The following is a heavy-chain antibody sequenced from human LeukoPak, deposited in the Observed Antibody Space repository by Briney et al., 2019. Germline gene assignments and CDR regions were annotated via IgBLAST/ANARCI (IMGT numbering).Heavy chain of an antibody. V-gene: IGHV1-2*02. CDR1: GYTFTGYY. CDR2: INPNSGGT. Sequence: ASVKVSCKASGYTFTGYYMHWVRQAPGQGLEWMGWINPNSGGTNYAQKLQGRVTMTRDTSISTAYMELSRLRSDDTAVYYCARTLDSSGYDNWFDPWGQGTLVTVSS. J-gene: IGHJ5*02. D-gene: IGHD3-22*01. CDR3: ARTLDSSGYDNWFDP.